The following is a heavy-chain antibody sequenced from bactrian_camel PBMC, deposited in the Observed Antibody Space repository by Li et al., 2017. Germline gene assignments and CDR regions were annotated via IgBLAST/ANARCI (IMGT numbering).Heavy chain of an antibody. D-gene: IGHD4*01. Sequence: VQLVESGGGSAQAGGSLRLSCAVSGYTDYMYKRYCLGWFRQAPGKEREGVAAIDPDGSSSYADSVKGRFTVSKDNAKNTLYLQMNNLKPEDSAMYYCAADNIPAEGCLSSLATESPVYVGQGTQVTVS. CDR1: GYTDYMYKRYC. CDR2: IDPDGSS. V-gene: IGHV3S26*01. J-gene: IGHJ4*01.